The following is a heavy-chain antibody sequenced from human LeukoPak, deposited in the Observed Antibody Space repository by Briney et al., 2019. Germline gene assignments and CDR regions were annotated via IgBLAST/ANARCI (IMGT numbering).Heavy chain of an antibody. D-gene: IGHD3-3*01. CDR1: GGTFSSYA. CDR3: ARDPYDFWSGYSFDY. V-gene: IGHV1-2*02. J-gene: IGHJ4*02. Sequence: ASVKFSCKASGGTFSSYAISWVRQAPGQGLEWIGWINPNSGGTNYAQKFQGRVTMTRDTSISTAYMELSRLRSDDTAVYYCARDPYDFWSGYSFDYWGQGTLVTVSS. CDR2: INPNSGGT.